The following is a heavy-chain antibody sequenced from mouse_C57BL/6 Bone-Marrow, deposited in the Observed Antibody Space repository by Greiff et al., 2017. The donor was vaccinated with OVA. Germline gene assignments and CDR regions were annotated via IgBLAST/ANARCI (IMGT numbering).Heavy chain of an antibody. CDR1: GFSLTSYG. CDR3: ANIGDYDYDGPYYYAMDY. CDR2: IWSGGST. D-gene: IGHD2-4*01. V-gene: IGHV2-5*01. J-gene: IGHJ4*01. Sequence: QVHVKQSGPGLVQPSQCLSITCTVSGFSLTSYGVHWVRQSPGKGLEWLGVIWSGGSTDNNAAFLSRLSISKDNSKSQVFFKMNSLQADDTAIYYGANIGDYDYDGPYYYAMDYWGQGTSVTVSA.